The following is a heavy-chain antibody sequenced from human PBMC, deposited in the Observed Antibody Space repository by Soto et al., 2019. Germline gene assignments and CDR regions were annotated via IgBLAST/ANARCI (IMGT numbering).Heavy chain of an antibody. CDR2: IIPIFGTA. CDR1: GGTFSSYA. Sequence: QVQLVQSGAEVKKPGSSAKVSCKASGGTFSSYAISWVRQAPGQGLEWMGGIIPIFGTANYAQKFQGRVTITADESTSTAYMELSSLRSEDTAVYYCASPDIVDNYYYYGMDVWGQGTTVTVSS. D-gene: IGHD5-12*01. J-gene: IGHJ6*02. CDR3: ASPDIVDNYYYYGMDV. V-gene: IGHV1-69*01.